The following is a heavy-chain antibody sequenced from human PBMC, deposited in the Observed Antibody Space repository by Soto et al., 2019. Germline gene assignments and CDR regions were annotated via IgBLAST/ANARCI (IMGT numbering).Heavy chain of an antibody. Sequence: SVKVSCKASGGTFSSYAISWVRQAPGQGLEWMGGIIPIFGTANYAQKFQGRVTITADESTSTAYMELSSLRSEDTAVYYCARANYDYVWGSYRYNWFDPWGQGTLVTVSS. V-gene: IGHV1-69*13. D-gene: IGHD3-16*02. J-gene: IGHJ5*02. CDR1: GGTFSSYA. CDR2: IIPIFGTA. CDR3: ARANYDYVWGSYRYNWFDP.